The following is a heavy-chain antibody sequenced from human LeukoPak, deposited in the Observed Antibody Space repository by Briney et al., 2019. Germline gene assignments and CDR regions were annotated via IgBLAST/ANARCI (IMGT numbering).Heavy chain of an antibody. Sequence: PSETLSLTCTLSGGSVRSGGSVGSGGYYRSWIRQPPGKGLGWIGYVAYRGSTNYHRSPHSRVTITIATSKSQFSLKQSSVTAADTAVYFCARDSFYSGSDSWGQGTLVTVSS. CDR2: VAYRGST. V-gene: IGHV4-61*08. D-gene: IGHD1-26*01. CDR1: GGSVRSGGSVGSGGYY. CDR3: ARDSFYSGSDS. J-gene: IGHJ5*01.